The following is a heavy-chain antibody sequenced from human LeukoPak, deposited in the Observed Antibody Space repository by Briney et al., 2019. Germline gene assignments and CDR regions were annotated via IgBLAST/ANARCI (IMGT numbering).Heavy chain of an antibody. CDR2: ISSSGSTI. D-gene: IGHD2-21*02. CDR1: GFTFSSYE. V-gene: IGHV3-48*03. CDR3: ARVVVTAILRYFDY. J-gene: IGHJ4*02. Sequence: PGGSLRLSCAASGFTFSSYEMNWVRQPPGEGLECVSYISSSGSTIYYADSVKGRFTISRDNAKNSLYLQMNSLRAEDTAVYYCARVVVTAILRYFDYWGQGTLVTVSS.